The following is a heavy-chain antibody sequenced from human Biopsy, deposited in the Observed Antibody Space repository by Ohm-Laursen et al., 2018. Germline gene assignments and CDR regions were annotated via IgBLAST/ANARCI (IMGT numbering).Heavy chain of an antibody. CDR1: GFSLTNGGLS. J-gene: IGHJ4*02. D-gene: IGHD1-26*01. Sequence: PTQTLTLTCSFSGFSLTNGGLSVGWLRQSPGRALEWLGLIYGDDNTRYSPSLKSRLLITKDTSKNQVVLTLTNVDPVDTGTYYCAHRQKWTFDFGGQGTLVTVS. CDR3: AHRQKWTFDF. CDR2: IYGDDNT. V-gene: IGHV2-5*02.